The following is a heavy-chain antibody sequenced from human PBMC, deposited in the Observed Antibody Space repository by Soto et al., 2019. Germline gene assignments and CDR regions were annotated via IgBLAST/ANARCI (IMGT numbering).Heavy chain of an antibody. Sequence: QVQLVQSGAEVKKPGSSVKVSCKASGGTFSSYAISWVRQAPGQGLEWMGGIIPIFGTANYAQKVQGRVTITADESTSTAYMGLSSLRSEDTAVYYCARRVRDYVWGSYPPYGMDVWGKGTTVTVSS. CDR3: ARRVRDYVWGSYPPYGMDV. V-gene: IGHV1-69*01. D-gene: IGHD3-16*02. CDR1: GGTFSSYA. CDR2: IIPIFGTA. J-gene: IGHJ6*04.